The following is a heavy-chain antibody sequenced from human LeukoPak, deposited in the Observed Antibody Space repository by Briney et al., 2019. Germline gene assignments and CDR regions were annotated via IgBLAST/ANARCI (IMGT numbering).Heavy chain of an antibody. CDR1: GFTFSSYG. CDR3: ARVSGSRNYYFGAFDI. Sequence: HSGGSLRLSCAASGFTFSSYGMHWVRQAPGKGLEWVAFIRYDGSNKYYADSVKGRFTISRDDAKNTLYLQMNSLRAEDTAVYYCARVSGSRNYYFGAFDIWGQGTVVTVSS. J-gene: IGHJ3*02. D-gene: IGHD3-10*01. CDR2: IRYDGSNK. V-gene: IGHV3-30*02.